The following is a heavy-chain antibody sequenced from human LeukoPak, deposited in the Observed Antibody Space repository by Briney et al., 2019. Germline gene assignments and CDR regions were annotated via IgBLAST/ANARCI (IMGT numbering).Heavy chain of an antibody. Sequence: GGSLRLSCAASGFTFSSYAMHWVRQAPGKGLEYVSAISSNGGNTYYANSVKGRFTISRDNSKNTLYLQMGSLRAEDMAVYYCARPSGYPSYYFDYWGQGTLVTVSS. V-gene: IGHV3-64*01. D-gene: IGHD3-16*02. CDR1: GFTFSSYA. J-gene: IGHJ4*02. CDR2: ISSNGGNT. CDR3: ARPSGYPSYYFDY.